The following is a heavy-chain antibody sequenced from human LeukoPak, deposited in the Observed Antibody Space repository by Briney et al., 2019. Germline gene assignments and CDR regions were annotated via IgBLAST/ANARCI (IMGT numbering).Heavy chain of an antibody. CDR2: ISSSSSYI. D-gene: IGHD4-17*01. V-gene: IGHV3-21*01. J-gene: IGHJ4*02. Sequence: GGSLRLSCAASGFTFSSYTMNWVRQAPGKGLEWVSFISSSSSYIYYADSVKGRFTISRDNAKNSLYLQMNSLRAEDAAVYYCARGSTTVTTGDYWGQGTPVTVSS. CDR1: GFTFSSYT. CDR3: ARGSTTVTTGDY.